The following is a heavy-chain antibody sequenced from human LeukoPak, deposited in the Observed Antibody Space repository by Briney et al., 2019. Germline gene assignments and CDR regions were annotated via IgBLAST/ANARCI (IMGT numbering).Heavy chain of an antibody. CDR2: INPYSGNT. Sequence: GASVKVSCKASGYKFTDYGIAWVRQTPGQGLQWMGWINPYSGNTDYSQNFPGRVTMTTDTATSTAFMELRSLTSDDTAIYYCARRCCNTKNCRPTTFKYYYYMDVWGTGTTVTVS. D-gene: IGHD2/OR15-2a*01. CDR1: GYKFTDYG. V-gene: IGHV1-18*01. CDR3: ARRCCNTKNCRPTTFKYYYYMDV. J-gene: IGHJ6*03.